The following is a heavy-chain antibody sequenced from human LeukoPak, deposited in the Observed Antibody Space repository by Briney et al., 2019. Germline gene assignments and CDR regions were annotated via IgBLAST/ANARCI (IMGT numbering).Heavy chain of an antibody. CDR3: ARDRDGKDY. D-gene: IGHD1-1*01. CDR1: GFAFNTYW. J-gene: IGHJ4*02. CDR2: LGQDGTEK. V-gene: IGHV3-7*03. Sequence: GGSLRLSCAASGFAFNTYWMSWVRQAPGKGLEWVANLGQDGTEKHHVDSVRGRFTISRDNAKNSVFLQMNSLRAEDTAVYYCARDRDGKDYWGQGTLVTVSS.